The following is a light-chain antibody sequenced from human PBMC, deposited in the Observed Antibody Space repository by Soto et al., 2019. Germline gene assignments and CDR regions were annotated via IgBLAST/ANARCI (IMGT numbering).Light chain of an antibody. J-gene: IGKJ1*01. Sequence: IVLTQSPGTLSLSPGERATLSCRASQSVRSSYLAWYQQKPGQAPRLLIYGESSRATGIPDRFSGSGSGTDFTLNISRLEPEDFAVYYCQQYGSSPRTFGQGTKVDIK. V-gene: IGKV3-20*01. CDR2: GES. CDR3: QQYGSSPRT. CDR1: QSVRSSY.